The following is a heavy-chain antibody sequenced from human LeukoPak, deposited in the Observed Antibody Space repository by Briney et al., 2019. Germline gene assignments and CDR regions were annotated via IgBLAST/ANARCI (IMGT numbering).Heavy chain of an antibody. V-gene: IGHV4-39*01. J-gene: IGHJ2*01. CDR2: IYYSGST. Sequence: PSETLSLTCTVSGGSISSSSYYWGWIRQPPGKGLEWIGSIYYSGSTYYNPSLKSRVTISVDTSKNQFSLKLSSMTAADTAVYYCARRRSVSSGWRNTYWYFDLWGRGTLVTVSS. CDR1: GGSISSSSYY. D-gene: IGHD6-19*01. CDR3: ARRRSVSSGWRNTYWYFDL.